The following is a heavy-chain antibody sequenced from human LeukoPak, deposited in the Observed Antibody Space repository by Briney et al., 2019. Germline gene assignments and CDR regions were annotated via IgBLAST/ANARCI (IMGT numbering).Heavy chain of an antibody. J-gene: IGHJ4*02. D-gene: IGHD4-17*01. V-gene: IGHV3-33*01. CDR1: GFTFSSYG. CDR3: ARDTYYLQPTVTGPVDY. CDR2: IWYDGSNK. Sequence: GGSLRLSCAASGFTFSSYGMHWVRQAPGKGLEWVAVIWYDGSNKYYADSVKGRFTISRDNSKNTLYLQMNSLRAEDTAVYYCARDTYYLQPTVTGPVDYWGQGTLVTVSS.